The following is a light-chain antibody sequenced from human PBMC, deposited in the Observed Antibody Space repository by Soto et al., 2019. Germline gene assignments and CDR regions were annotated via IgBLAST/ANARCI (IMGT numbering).Light chain of an antibody. CDR3: QQYNKWLRT. J-gene: IGKJ1*01. CDR2: GAS. CDR1: QSVSYN. Sequence: EIVMTQSPATLSVSPGERSTLSCTASQSVSYNLAWYQQKPGQPPRLLIYGASSRATGIPARFSGSGSGTEFTLTMSSLQSEDFAVYYCQQYNKWLRTFGQGTKVDNK. V-gene: IGKV3-15*01.